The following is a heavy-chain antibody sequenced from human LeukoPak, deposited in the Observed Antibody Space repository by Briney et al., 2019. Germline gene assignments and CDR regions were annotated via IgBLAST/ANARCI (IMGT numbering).Heavy chain of an antibody. J-gene: IGHJ4*02. CDR2: ISGSGGST. CDR1: RFTFSNYA. D-gene: IGHD3-10*01. V-gene: IGHV3-23*01. Sequence: GGSLRLSCSASRFTFSNYAMSWVRQAPGRGLEWVSAISGSGGSTYYADSVKGRFTISRDNSKNTLDLQMNSLRAEDTAVYYCAKVSSNYYGSGSYQTLDYWGQGTLVTVSS. CDR3: AKVSSNYYGSGSYQTLDY.